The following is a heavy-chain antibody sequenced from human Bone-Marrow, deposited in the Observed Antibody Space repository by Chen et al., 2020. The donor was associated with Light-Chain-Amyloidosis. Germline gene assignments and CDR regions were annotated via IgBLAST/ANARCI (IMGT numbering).Heavy chain of an antibody. J-gene: IGHJ4*02. D-gene: IGHD2-2*01. V-gene: IGHV3-30*04. CDR1: GFTFSDFA. CDR3: ARDYSYLQYCASISCSFPLH. CDR2: ISYHGSNK. Sequence: GGVVQPGRSLRLSCAASGFTFSDFALHWVRQAPGKGLEWVATISYHGSNKYYTDSVKGRFTISRDNSKNTLYLQMNSLRAEDTAVYYCARDYSYLQYCASISCSFPLHWGQGTLVIVSS.